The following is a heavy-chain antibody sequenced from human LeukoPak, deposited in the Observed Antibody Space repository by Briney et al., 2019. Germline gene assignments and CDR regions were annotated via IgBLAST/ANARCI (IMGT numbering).Heavy chain of an antibody. D-gene: IGHD4-23*01. Sequence: GGSLRLSCAASGFSFSSYGMYWVRQAPGKGLEWVALIYNDGGLPNYLDSVRGRFTISRDNSKNTLYLQMDCLRVEDTAVYYCAQGHYVGNSEFLDNWGQGSLVIVSS. CDR1: GFSFSSYG. CDR3: AQGHYVGNSEFLDN. V-gene: IGHV3-33*07. J-gene: IGHJ4*02. CDR2: IYNDGGLP.